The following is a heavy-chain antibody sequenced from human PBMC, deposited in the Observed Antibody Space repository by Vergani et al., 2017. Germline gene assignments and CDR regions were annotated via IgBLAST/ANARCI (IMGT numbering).Heavy chain of an antibody. D-gene: IGHD5-18*01. V-gene: IGHV3-23*01. Sequence: EVQLLESGGGLVQPGGSLRLSCAASGFTFSSYAMSWVRQAPGKGLEWVSAISGSGGSTYYADSVKGRFTISRDNSKNTLYLQMNSLRAEDTAVYYCAIDRFDRGYSYGWAYYYYGMDGWGQGTTVTVSS. CDR2: ISGSGGST. CDR1: GFTFSSYA. CDR3: AIDRFDRGYSYGWAYYYYGMDG. J-gene: IGHJ6*02.